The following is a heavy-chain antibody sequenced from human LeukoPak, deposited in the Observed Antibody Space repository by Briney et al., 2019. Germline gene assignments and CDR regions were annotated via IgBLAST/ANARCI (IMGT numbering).Heavy chain of an antibody. J-gene: IGHJ6*03. D-gene: IGHD6-13*01. Sequence: SETLSLTCTVSGGSISSYYWSWIRQPPGKGLEWIGYIYYSGSTNYNPSLKSRVTISVDTSKNQFSLKLSSVTAADTAVYYCARATSDSSSWYGYYYYMDVWGKGTTVTVSS. CDR2: IYYSGST. V-gene: IGHV4-59*01. CDR3: ARATSDSSSWYGYYYYMDV. CDR1: GGSISSYY.